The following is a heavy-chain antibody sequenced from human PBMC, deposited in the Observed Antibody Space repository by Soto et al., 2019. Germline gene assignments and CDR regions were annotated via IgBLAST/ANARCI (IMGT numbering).Heavy chain of an antibody. D-gene: IGHD2-8*01. CDR2: INTDNGNT. J-gene: IGHJ3*02. V-gene: IGHV1-3*04. CDR3: ARQGDSRILRETFDI. CDR1: GYTFTHYA. Sequence: QVQLVQSGAEVKQPGASVKVSCKSSGYTFTHYAMHWVRQAPGQGLEWLGWINTDNGNTAFSQKFQGRVSITMDTSASTAYVDLSSLISDDTAVYYCARQGDSRILRETFDIWGQGTLVTVAS.